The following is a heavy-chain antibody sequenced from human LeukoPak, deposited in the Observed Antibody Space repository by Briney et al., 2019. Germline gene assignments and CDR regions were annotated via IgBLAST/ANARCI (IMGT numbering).Heavy chain of an antibody. Sequence: PGGSLRLSCAGSGFTFRSYWMHWVRQAPGKGLEWVANIKQDGSEKYYVASVKGRFTISRDNANDSVYLQMNSLRAEDTAVYYCARRYFDWFLGAGGSLDVWGQGTMVTVSS. CDR2: IKQDGSEK. CDR1: GFTFRSYW. CDR3: ARRYFDWFLGAGGSLDV. D-gene: IGHD3-9*01. J-gene: IGHJ3*01. V-gene: IGHV3-7*01.